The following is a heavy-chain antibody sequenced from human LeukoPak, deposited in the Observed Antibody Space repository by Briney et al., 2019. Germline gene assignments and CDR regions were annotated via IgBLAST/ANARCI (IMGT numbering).Heavy chain of an antibody. D-gene: IGHD2-2*01. CDR1: GYTFTVYY. CDR3: AITVTSQLLWYLNDAFDI. J-gene: IGHJ3*02. Sequence: ATVTVSCTASGYTFTVYYMHWVRQAPGQGPGWMGWINPNSGGTNYAQKFQGRVTMTRDTSISTAYMELSRLRSDDTAVYYCAITVTSQLLWYLNDAFDIWGQGTMVTVSS. V-gene: IGHV1-2*02. CDR2: INPNSGGT.